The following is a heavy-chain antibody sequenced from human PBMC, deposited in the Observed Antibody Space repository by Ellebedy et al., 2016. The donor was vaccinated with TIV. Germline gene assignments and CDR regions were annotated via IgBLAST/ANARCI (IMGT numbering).Heavy chain of an antibody. CDR3: ALPNDY. CDR1: GFTFSTYS. CDR2: INNSSGTR. Sequence: GEFLKISCAASGFTFSTYSMNWVRQAPGKGLEWISYINNSSGTRLYADSVKGRFTISRDNAKNSLYLQMNSLRVEDTAVYYCALPNDYWGQGTLVTVSS. V-gene: IGHV3-48*04. J-gene: IGHJ4*02.